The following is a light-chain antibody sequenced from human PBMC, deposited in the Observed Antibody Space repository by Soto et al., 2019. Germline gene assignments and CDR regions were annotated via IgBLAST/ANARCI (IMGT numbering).Light chain of an antibody. CDR3: QQYGSSLIT. CDR2: GAS. CDR1: QSVSSSY. J-gene: IGKJ5*01. V-gene: IGKV3-20*01. Sequence: EIVLTQSPGTLSLSPGERATLSCRASQSVSSSYLAWYQQKPGQAPRLLIYGASSRATGIPDRFSGSGSGTDFTLTISRLEPEDFAVYYCQQYGSSLITFGQGTLEIK.